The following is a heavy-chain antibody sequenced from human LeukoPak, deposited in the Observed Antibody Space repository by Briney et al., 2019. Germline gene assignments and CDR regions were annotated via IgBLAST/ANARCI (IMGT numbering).Heavy chain of an antibody. J-gene: IGHJ4*02. CDR2: IYPRDGST. Sequence: ASVKVSCKASGYSFTSNCIHWVRQAPGQGLEWMGMIYPRDGSTSYAQKFQGRVTVTRDTSTSTVHMELSGLRSEDTAVYYCARDQEAFDYWGQGTLVTVSS. CDR1: GYSFTSNC. V-gene: IGHV1-46*01. CDR3: ARDQEAFDY.